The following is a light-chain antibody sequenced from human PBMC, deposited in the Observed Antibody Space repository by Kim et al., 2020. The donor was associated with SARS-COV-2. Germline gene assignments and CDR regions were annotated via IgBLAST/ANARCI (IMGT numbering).Light chain of an antibody. CDR1: SSDVGGYNY. J-gene: IGLJ3*02. CDR2: DVS. V-gene: IGLV2-14*03. CDR3: SSYTSSSNWV. Sequence: QSALTQPASASGSPGQSVTISCTGTSSDVGGYNYVSWYQQHPGKAPKLMIYDVSNRPSGVSNRFSGSKSGNTASLTISGLQAEDEADYYCSSYTSSSNWVFGGGTKLTVL.